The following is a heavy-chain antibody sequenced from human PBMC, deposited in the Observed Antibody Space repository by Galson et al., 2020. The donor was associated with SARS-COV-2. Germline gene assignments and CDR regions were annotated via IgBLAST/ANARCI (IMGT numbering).Heavy chain of an antibody. CDR2: IWFHGRDQ. Sequence: GGSLRLSCAASGFNFDHYGMQWVRQAPGKGLEWVAVIWFHGRDQDYADSVKGRFTISRDNSNNMVYLQMDSLRAEDTAMYYCARDQDTSSHYSSLDYWGQGTLVTVSS. CDR1: GFNFDHYG. CDR3: ARDQDTSSHYSSLDY. V-gene: IGHV3-33*01. J-gene: IGHJ4*02. D-gene: IGHD4-4*01.